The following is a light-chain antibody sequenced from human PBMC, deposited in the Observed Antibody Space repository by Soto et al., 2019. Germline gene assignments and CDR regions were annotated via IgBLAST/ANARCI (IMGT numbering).Light chain of an antibody. J-gene: IGLJ1*01. CDR2: DVS. CDR3: NSYSSSSTLV. Sequence: QSALTQPASVSGSPGQSITISCIGTSSDVGDDDYVSWYQHHPGKAPKLMIYDVSNRPSGVSTRFSGSKSGNTASLTISGLQAEDEADYFCNSYSSSSTLVFGTGTKLTVL. V-gene: IGLV2-14*03. CDR1: SSDVGDDDY.